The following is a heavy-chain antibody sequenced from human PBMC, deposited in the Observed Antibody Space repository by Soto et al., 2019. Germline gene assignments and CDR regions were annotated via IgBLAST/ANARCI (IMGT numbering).Heavy chain of an antibody. CDR3: ARGQDSSWYQDWFDP. CDR1: GGSFSGYY. D-gene: IGHD6-13*01. J-gene: IGHJ5*02. V-gene: IGHV4-34*01. CDR2: INHSGST. Sequence: SETLSLTRAVYGGSFSGYYWSWIRQPPGKGLEWIGEINHSGSTNYNPSLKSRVTISVDTSKNQFSLKLSSVTAADTAVYYCARGQDSSWYQDWFDPWGQGTLVTVSS.